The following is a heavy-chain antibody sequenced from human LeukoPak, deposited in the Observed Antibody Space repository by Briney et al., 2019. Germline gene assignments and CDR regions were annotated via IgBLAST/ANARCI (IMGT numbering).Heavy chain of an antibody. Sequence: GGSLRLSCAASGFTFSSYSMNWVHQAPGKGLVWVSRMNSDGSSTSYADSVKGRFTISRDNAKNTLYLQMNSLRAEDTAVYYCARALAVAGTGGFDPWGQGTLVTVSS. CDR2: MNSDGSST. J-gene: IGHJ5*02. D-gene: IGHD6-19*01. CDR1: GFTFSSYS. CDR3: ARALAVAGTGGFDP. V-gene: IGHV3-74*01.